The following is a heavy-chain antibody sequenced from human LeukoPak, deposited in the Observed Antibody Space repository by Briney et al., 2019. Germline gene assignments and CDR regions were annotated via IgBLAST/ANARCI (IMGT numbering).Heavy chain of an antibody. D-gene: IGHD5-12*01. V-gene: IGHV1-18*04. CDR2: ISPYNSNT. J-gene: IGHJ4*02. CDR1: GYTFTGYY. Sequence: ASVKVSCKASGYTFTGYYMHWVRQAPGQGLEWMGWISPYNSNTYYAQNLQGRVTMTTDTSTSTTYMELSSLRSEDTAVYYCARGVATGGSFDYWGQGTLVTVSS. CDR3: ARGVATGGSFDY.